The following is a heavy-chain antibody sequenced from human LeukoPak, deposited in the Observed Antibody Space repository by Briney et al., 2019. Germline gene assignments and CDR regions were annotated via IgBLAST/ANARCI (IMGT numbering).Heavy chain of an antibody. D-gene: IGHD6-19*01. CDR3: ARGYLSGSRYGF. Sequence: SETRSLTCTVSGGSISSYYWSWIRQPPGKGLEWIGYIYYTGITNYNPSLTRRVTISVDTSKTPSPLKLSSVTAADTAVYYSARGYLSGSRYGFCGQGTLVTAPS. V-gene: IGHV4-59*01. CDR2: IYYTGIT. CDR1: GGSISSYY. J-gene: IGHJ4*02.